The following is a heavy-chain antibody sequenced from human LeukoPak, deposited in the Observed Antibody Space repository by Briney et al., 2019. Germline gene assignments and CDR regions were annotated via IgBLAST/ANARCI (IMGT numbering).Heavy chain of an antibody. J-gene: IGHJ4*02. CDR2: IWYDGSNK. D-gene: IGHD6-13*01. Sequence: GRSLRLSCAASGFTFSSYGMHWVRQAPGKGLEWVAVIWYDGSNKYYADSVKGRFTISRDNSKNTLYLQMNSLRAEDTAVYYCARDSSSGQFDYWGRGTLVSVSS. CDR3: ARDSSSGQFDY. V-gene: IGHV3-33*01. CDR1: GFTFSSYG.